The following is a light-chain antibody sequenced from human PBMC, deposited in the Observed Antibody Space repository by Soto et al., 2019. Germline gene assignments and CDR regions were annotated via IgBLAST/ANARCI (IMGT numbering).Light chain of an antibody. V-gene: IGKV3-20*01. CDR3: QQYGSSPVYT. Sequence: EIVLTQSPGTLSLSPGERATLSCRASQSVSSSYLAWYQQKPGQAPRLLIYGASSRATGIPDRFSGSGSGADFTLTISRLEPEDFAVYSCQQYGSSPVYTFGQGNKLEIK. J-gene: IGKJ2*01. CDR2: GAS. CDR1: QSVSSSY.